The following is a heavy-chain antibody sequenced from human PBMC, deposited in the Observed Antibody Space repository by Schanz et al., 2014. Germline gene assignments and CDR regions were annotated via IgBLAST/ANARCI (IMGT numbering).Heavy chain of an antibody. Sequence: VQLVESGGDLVQPGGSLRLSCAGSGVDLSGHALHWVRQAPGKGLEWVSSIGILGDTYYGDSVKGRFTISRDNSKNTLYLQMNSLRDEDTAMYYCAKRCSSTSCSHGAFDIWGQGTMVTVSS. J-gene: IGHJ3*02. D-gene: IGHD2-2*01. CDR2: IGILGDT. V-gene: IGHV3-13*01. CDR3: AKRCSSTSCSHGAFDI. CDR1: GVDLSGHA.